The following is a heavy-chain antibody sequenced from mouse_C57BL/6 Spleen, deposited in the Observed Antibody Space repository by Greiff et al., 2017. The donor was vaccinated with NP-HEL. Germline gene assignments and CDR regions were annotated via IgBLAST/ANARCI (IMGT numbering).Heavy chain of an antibody. CDR3: ARWGTAQASWFAY. V-gene: IGHV1-69*01. Sequence: VQLQQPGAELVMPGASVKLSCKASGYTFTSYWMHWVKQRPGQGLEWIGEIDPSDSYTTYNQKFKGQSTLTVDKSSSTAYMQLSSLTSEDSAVYYCARWGTAQASWFAYWGQGTLVTVSA. CDR2: IDPSDSYT. D-gene: IGHD3-2*02. CDR1: GYTFTSYW. J-gene: IGHJ3*01.